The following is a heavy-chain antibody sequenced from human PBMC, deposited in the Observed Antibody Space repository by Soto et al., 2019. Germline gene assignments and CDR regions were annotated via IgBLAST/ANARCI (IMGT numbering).Heavy chain of an antibody. D-gene: IGHD3-16*01. J-gene: IGHJ6*02. CDR2: ISWNSGSI. Sequence: GGSLRLSCAASGFTFDDYAMHWVRQAPRKGLEWVSGISWNSGSIGYADSVKGRFTISRDNAKNSLSLQMNSLRAEDTALYYCAKEKGFGGVRKGMDVWGQGTTVTVSS. CDR1: GFTFDDYA. CDR3: AKEKGFGGVRKGMDV. V-gene: IGHV3-9*01.